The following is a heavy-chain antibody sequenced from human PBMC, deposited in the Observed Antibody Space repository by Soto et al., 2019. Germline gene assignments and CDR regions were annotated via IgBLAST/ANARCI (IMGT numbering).Heavy chain of an antibody. CDR3: AASPFWDWLDP. D-gene: IGHD3-3*01. Sequence: SETLSLTCTVSGGSISSYYWSWIRQPPGKGLEWIGYIYYSGSTNYNPSLKSRVTISVDTSKNQFSLKLSSVTAADTAVYYCAASPFWDWLDPWGQGTLVTVSS. CDR2: IYYSGST. J-gene: IGHJ5*02. V-gene: IGHV4-59*08. CDR1: GGSISSYY.